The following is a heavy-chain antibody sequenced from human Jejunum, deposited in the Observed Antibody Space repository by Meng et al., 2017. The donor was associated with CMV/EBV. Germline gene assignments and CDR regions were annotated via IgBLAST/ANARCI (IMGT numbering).Heavy chain of an antibody. J-gene: IGHJ4*02. Sequence: YGMGWVRQGPGGGRVWVSRVSSDGSRAECAGSVEGRFTISRDNAKNTFYLQMNSLRAEDTAVYYCANDVDTSLVTSHYWGQGTLVTVSS. CDR3: ANDVDTSLVTSHY. CDR1: YG. CDR2: VSSDGSRA. V-gene: IGHV3-74*03. D-gene: IGHD5-18*01.